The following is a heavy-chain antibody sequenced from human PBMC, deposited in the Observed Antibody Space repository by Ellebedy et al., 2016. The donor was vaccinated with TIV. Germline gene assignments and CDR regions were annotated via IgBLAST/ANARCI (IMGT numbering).Heavy chain of an antibody. CDR1: GFTFSSHW. Sequence: GGSLRLSXAASGFTFSSHWMHWVRQAPGKGLVWVSRMNRDGSSTGYADSVKGRLTISRDNAKNTLYLQMDSLRAEDTAVYYCARDRGVSLFGVITPGASDIWGQGTMVTVSS. V-gene: IGHV3-74*01. CDR2: MNRDGSST. J-gene: IGHJ3*02. D-gene: IGHD3-3*01. CDR3: ARDRGVSLFGVITPGASDI.